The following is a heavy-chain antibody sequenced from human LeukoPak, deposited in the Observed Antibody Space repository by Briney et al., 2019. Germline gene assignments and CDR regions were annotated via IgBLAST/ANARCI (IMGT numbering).Heavy chain of an antibody. CDR3: ARGARKGDDYGGFFDY. CDR1: GSPFHNYA. V-gene: IGHV3-30*04. Sequence: GGSLRLSCASSGSPFHNYAMHWVRQAPGKGLEWVAVVSYDGSYKDYADSVKGRFTISRDNSRNTLYVQMNSLRAQDTAVYYCARGARKGDDYGGFFDYWGQGTLVTVSS. D-gene: IGHD4-23*01. J-gene: IGHJ4*02. CDR2: VSYDGSYK.